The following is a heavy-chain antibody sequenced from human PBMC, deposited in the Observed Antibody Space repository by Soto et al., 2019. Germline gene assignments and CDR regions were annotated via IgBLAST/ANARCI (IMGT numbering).Heavy chain of an antibody. V-gene: IGHV2-26*03. Sequence: ESGPTLVNPRGTLTLTCTISGFSLTTGRMGVSWIRQSPGKALEWLAHIFSDAARSNSKTXXXSVTNSTDTSGTQVVLTMTNIDPVDTVTYYCARMNAATCSHYDSMAIGSQGTTVTVSS. CDR2: IFSDAAR. CDR3: ARMNAATCSHYDSMAI. J-gene: IGHJ6*02. D-gene: IGHD2-15*01. CDR1: GFSLTTGRMG.